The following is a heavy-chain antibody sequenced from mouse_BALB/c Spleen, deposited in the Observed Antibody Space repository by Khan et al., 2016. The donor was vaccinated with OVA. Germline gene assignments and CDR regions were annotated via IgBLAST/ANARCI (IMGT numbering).Heavy chain of an antibody. CDR2: ISPGSGDT. V-gene: IGHV1-77*01. D-gene: IGHD1-2*01. CDR1: GYTFTDYY. CDR3: ARRNYFGYTFAY. J-gene: IGHJ3*01. Sequence: QVQLQQSGAELARPGASVKLSCKASGYTFTDYYINWVKQRTGQGLEWIGEISPGSGDTYYNEKFKGKATLNADKSSSTAYMQLSSLTSEAAAVYFCARRNYFGYTFAYWGQGTLFTVAA.